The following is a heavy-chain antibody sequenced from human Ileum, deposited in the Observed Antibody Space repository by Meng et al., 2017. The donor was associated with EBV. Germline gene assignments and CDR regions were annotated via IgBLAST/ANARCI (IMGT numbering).Heavy chain of an antibody. J-gene: IGHJ4*02. Sequence: VQREESGPGLVKPSGTLSLTCAVSGGSSSSSNWWSWVRQAPGKGLEWIGEIHYTESTNYNPSLKSRVTISVDKSKNQFSLKLSSVTAADTAVYYCARESYSDSSGYYSLDYWGQGSLVTVSS. CDR3: ARESYSDSSGYYSLDY. CDR2: IHYTEST. CDR1: GGSSSSSNW. D-gene: IGHD3-22*01. V-gene: IGHV4-4*02.